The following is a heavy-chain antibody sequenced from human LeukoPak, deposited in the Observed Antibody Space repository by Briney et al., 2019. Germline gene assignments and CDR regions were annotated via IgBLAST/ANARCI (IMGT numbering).Heavy chain of an antibody. CDR1: GFTFSSYA. Sequence: PGGPLRLSCAASGFTFSSYAMSWVRQAPGKGLEWVSAISGSGGCTYYADSVKGRFTISRDNSKNTLYLQMNSLRAEDTAVYYCAKPAGGRNYGDYLHAFDIWGQGTMVTVSS. D-gene: IGHD4-17*01. J-gene: IGHJ3*02. CDR3: AKPAGGRNYGDYLHAFDI. V-gene: IGHV3-23*01. CDR2: ISGSGGCT.